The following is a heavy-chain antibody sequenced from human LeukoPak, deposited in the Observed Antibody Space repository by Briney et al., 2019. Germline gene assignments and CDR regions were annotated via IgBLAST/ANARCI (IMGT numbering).Heavy chain of an antibody. CDR1: GGSISSYY. J-gene: IGHJ3*02. CDR3: ACLTTADAFDI. D-gene: IGHD3-22*01. CDR2: IYDSGST. Sequence: PSETLSLTCTVSGGSISSYYWSWIRQPPGKGLEWIGYIYDSGSTNYNPSLKSRVTISVDTSKNQFSLRLSSVTAADTAVYYCACLTTADAFDIWGQGTMVTVSS. V-gene: IGHV4-59*01.